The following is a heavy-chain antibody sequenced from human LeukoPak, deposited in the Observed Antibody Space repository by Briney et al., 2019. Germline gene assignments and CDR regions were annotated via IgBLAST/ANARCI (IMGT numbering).Heavy chain of an antibody. V-gene: IGHV4-39*07. CDR2: IYYSGTT. CDR3: AEMATTHIDH. J-gene: IGHJ4*02. D-gene: IGHD5-24*01. Sequence: PSETLSLTCTVSGGSISSSSYYWGWIRQPPGKGLEWIGTIYYSGTTTYNPSLKSRVTISIDTSKNQFSLKLSSVTAADTAVYYCAEMATTHIDHWGQGTLVTVSS. CDR1: GGSISSSSYY.